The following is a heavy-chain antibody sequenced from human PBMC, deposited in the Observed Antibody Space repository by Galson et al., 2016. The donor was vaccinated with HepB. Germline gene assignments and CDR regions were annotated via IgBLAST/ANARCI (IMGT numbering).Heavy chain of an antibody. CDR1: GFAFSRYN. Sequence: SLRLSCAASGFAFSRYNMNWVRQAPGKGLEWVASLSVSSPYYADSVRGRFTIPRDNARNSLSLQMNSLSAEDTAVYDCVSEQSYSGSSWKVYRYFPLDLWGQGTTVTVSS. D-gene: IGHD6-6*01. CDR2: LSVSSP. CDR3: VSEQSYSGSSWKVYRYFPLDL. J-gene: IGHJ6*02. V-gene: IGHV3-69-1*01.